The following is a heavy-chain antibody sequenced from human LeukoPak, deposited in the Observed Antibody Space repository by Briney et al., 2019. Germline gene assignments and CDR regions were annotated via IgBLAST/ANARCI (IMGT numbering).Heavy chain of an antibody. D-gene: IGHD3-10*01. Sequence: PGGSLRLSCAASGFTYSNYAMSWVRQAPGKGLEWVSTISGSGGGIYYADSVKGRFTISRDNSKNTLYLQMNSLRADDTAVYYCAKGSYASGSSLFDYWGQGTLVTVSS. CDR3: AKGSYASGSSLFDY. CDR1: GFTYSNYA. J-gene: IGHJ4*02. CDR2: ISGSGGGI. V-gene: IGHV3-23*01.